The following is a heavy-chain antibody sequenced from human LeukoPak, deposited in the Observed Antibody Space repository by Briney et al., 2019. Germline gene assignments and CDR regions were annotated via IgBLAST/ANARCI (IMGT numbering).Heavy chain of an antibody. V-gene: IGHV4-59*12. J-gene: IGHJ4*02. CDR3: ARVTGSRSLGYYFDY. CDR1: GGSIRSYY. CDR2: IYYSGST. Sequence: SETLSLTCTVSGGSIRSYYWSWIRQPPGKGLEWIGYIYYSGSTYYNPSLKSRGTISVETSKNQFSLKLSSVTAADTAVHYCARVTGSRSLGYYFDYWGQGTLVTVSS. D-gene: IGHD3-10*01.